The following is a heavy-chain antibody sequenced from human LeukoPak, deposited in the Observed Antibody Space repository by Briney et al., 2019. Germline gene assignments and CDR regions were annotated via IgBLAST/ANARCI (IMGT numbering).Heavy chain of an antibody. CDR2: IIPIFGTA. D-gene: IGHD6-19*01. CDR1: GGTFSSYA. Sequence: SVKVSGKASGGTFSSYAISWVRQAPGQGLEWMGRIIPIFGTANYAQKFQGRVTITTDESTSTAYMELSSLRSEDTAVYYCARDEAVGTGAGKQWLIIDYWGPGTLVTVSS. CDR3: ARDEAVGTGAGKQWLIIDY. J-gene: IGHJ4*02. V-gene: IGHV1-69*05.